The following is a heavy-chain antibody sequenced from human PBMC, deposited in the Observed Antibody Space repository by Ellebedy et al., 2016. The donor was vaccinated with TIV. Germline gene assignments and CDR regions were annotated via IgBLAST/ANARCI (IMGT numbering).Heavy chain of an antibody. D-gene: IGHD2-21*02. J-gene: IGHJ3*02. V-gene: IGHV4-59*01. CDR1: GVSISSSY. CDR3: TREVTTEYEGAFDI. Sequence: MPGGSLRLSCTVSGVSISSSYWSRIRQPPGKGLEWIGYIYYTGSTRDNPSLKSRVTMSVDTPKNQFSLKLRSVTAADTAVYYCTREVTTEYEGAFDIWGQGTMVTVSS. CDR2: IYYTGST.